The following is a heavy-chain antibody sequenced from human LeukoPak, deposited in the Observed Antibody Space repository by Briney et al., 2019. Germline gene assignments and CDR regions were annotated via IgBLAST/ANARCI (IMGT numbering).Heavy chain of an antibody. V-gene: IGHV3-7*01. CDR2: IKEDGSAK. D-gene: IGHD2/OR15-2a*01. CDR3: ATCTTY. Sequence: GVSLRLSCVASGLTFRRYWLRWVRQAPGKGLEWVANIKEDGSAKYYVDSVKGRFTISRDNAKNSLDLQINNLRADITAGEDGATCTTYCGQGTLVIASS. J-gene: IGHJ4*02. CDR1: GLTFRRYW.